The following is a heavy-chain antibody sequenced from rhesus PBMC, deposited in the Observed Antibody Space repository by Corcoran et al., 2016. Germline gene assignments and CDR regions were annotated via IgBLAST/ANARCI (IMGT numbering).Heavy chain of an antibody. CDR3: ARDGDSSWSVFDY. D-gene: IGHD6-13*01. J-gene: IGHJ4*01. CDR1: GYSISSGYG. Sequence: QVQLQESGPGLVKPSETLSLTCAVSGYSISSGYGWSWIRQPPGKGLEWIGYIYGSRTSTNYNPSLKSLVTISKDTSKNQFSLKLSSVTAADTAVFYCARDGDSSWSVFDYWGQGVLVTVSS. CDR2: IYGSRTST. V-gene: IGHV4-127*01.